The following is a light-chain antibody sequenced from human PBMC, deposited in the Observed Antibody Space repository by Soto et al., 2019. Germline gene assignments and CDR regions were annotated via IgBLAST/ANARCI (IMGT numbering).Light chain of an antibody. J-gene: IGLJ1*01. CDR3: CSYTRTSNHYF. CDR2: EVR. Sequence: QSALTQPASVYGSPGQSITISCTGTSGDIGSYNRVSWYQQHPGKAPKLMIYEVRYRPSGVSNRFSGSKSGNTASLTISGLQAEDEADYYCCSYTRTSNHYFFGSGTKVTVL. CDR1: SGDIGSYNR. V-gene: IGLV2-14*03.